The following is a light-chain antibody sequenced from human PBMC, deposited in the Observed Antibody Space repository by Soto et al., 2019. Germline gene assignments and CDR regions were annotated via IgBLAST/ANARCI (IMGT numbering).Light chain of an antibody. Sequence: DIQMTQSPSSLSASVGDRVTITCRASQTISTCLNWYQQKPGKAPRIMIYDASSLLSGVPSRFSGSGSGTDFTLTIASLHHEDFSTYYCQQCDSTPYTSGQVTKVEI. CDR1: QTISTC. V-gene: IGKV1-39*01. CDR2: DAS. J-gene: IGKJ2*01. CDR3: QQCDSTPYT.